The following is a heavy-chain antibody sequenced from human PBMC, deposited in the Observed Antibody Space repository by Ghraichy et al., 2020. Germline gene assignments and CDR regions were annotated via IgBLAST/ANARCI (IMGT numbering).Heavy chain of an antibody. CDR3: ARVGPTSYDSSGYWYYYYYGLDV. CDR2: IHYSGTT. D-gene: IGHD3-22*01. V-gene: IGHV4-59*01. CDR1: GGSISSYY. Sequence: SETLSLTCTLSGGSISSYYWSWIRQPPGKGLEWIGYIHYSGTTTYHPSLKTRVTISVDPSKNQFSLKLSSVTAADTAVYYCARVGPTSYDSSGYWYYYYYGLDVWCQGTTVTVSS. J-gene: IGHJ6*02.